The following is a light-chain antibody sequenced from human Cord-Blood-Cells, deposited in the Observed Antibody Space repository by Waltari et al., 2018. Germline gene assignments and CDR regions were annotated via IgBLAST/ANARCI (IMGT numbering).Light chain of an antibody. Sequence: DIQMTQSPSTLSPSVGDRVTITCRPSQSISSWLAWYQQKPGKAPKLLIYKASSLESGVPSRFSGSGSGTEFTLTISSLQPDDFATYYCQQYNSYWTFGQGTKVEIK. V-gene: IGKV1-5*03. CDR2: KAS. CDR1: QSISSW. J-gene: IGKJ1*01. CDR3: QQYNSYWT.